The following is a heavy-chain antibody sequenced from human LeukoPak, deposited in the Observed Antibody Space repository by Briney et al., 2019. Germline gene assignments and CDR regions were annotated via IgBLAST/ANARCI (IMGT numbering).Heavy chain of an antibody. CDR3: ARGLCGRVGGDCNQAFDI. Sequence: GASVKVSCKASGGTFSSYAISWVRQAPGQGLEWMGGIIPIFGTANYAQKFQGRVTITADKSTSTAYMELSNLRSEDTAVYYCARGLCGRVGGDCNQAFDIWGQGTMVTVSS. J-gene: IGHJ3*02. CDR2: IIPIFGTA. V-gene: IGHV1-69*06. CDR1: GGTFSSYA. D-gene: IGHD2-21*02.